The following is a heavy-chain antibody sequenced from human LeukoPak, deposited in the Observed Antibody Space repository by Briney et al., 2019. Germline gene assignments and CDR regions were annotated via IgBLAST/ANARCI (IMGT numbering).Heavy chain of an antibody. D-gene: IGHD1-1*01. CDR2: NYYSGST. V-gene: IGHV4-59*01. J-gene: IGHJ6*03. CDR3: ASGRLEGNFYYCYHYMHV. CDR1: GGSISSYY. Sequence: SETLSLTCTVSGGSISSYYWSWIRQPPGEGLEWIRYNYYSGSTNYNPSLKSRVTISVATSKNQFSLKLSSVTAADPAVYYCASGRLEGNFYYCYHYMHVWGKGTTVTVSS.